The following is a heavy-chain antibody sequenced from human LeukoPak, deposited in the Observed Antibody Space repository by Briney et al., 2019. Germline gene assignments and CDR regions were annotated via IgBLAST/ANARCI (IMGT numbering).Heavy chain of an antibody. J-gene: IGHJ4*02. CDR3: AKDRDPYCGGDCYYFDY. CDR1: GFTFSSSW. Sequence: PGGSLRLSCAASGFTFSSSWIGWARQAPGKGLEWVANIKEDGSWKHYAVSVQGRFTISRDNSKNTLYLQMNSLRAEDTAVYYCAKDRDPYCGGDCYYFDYWGQGTLVTVSS. CDR2: IKEDGSWK. D-gene: IGHD2-21*02. V-gene: IGHV3-7*01.